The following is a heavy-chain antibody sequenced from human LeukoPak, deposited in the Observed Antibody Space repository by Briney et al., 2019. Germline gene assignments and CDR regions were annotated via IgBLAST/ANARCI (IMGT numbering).Heavy chain of an antibody. CDR3: ARVGNLGIAAAGMFDP. V-gene: IGHV3-53*04. CDR1: GFTVSSNC. D-gene: IGHD6-13*01. Sequence: GGSLRLSCAASGFTVSSNCMSWVRQAPGKGLEWVSVIYSGGSTYYADSVKGRFTISRHNSKNTLYLQMNSLRAEDTAVYYCARVGNLGIAAAGMFDPWGQGTLVTVSS. J-gene: IGHJ5*02. CDR2: IYSGGST.